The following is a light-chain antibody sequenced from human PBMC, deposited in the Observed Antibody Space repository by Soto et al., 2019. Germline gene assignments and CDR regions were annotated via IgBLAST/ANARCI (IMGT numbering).Light chain of an antibody. Sequence: EIVLTQSPATLSLSPGERATLSCRASQSININLAWYQQKPGQAPRLLIYGASTRATGLPARFSGSGSGTEFTLIISSLQSEDSAVYYCQQYDNWPITFGQGTRL. J-gene: IGKJ5*01. CDR1: QSININ. CDR2: GAS. CDR3: QQYDNWPIT. V-gene: IGKV3-15*01.